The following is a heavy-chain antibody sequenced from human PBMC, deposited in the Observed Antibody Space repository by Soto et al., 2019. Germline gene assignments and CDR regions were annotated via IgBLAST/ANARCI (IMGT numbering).Heavy chain of an antibody. CDR1: GGSISSGDYY. J-gene: IGHJ5*02. V-gene: IGHV4-30-4*01. D-gene: IGHD5-12*01. CDR3: AVEMATIGNWFDP. Sequence: PSETLSLTCTVSGGSISSGDYYWSWIRQPPGKGLEWIGYIYYSGSTYYNPPLKSRVTISVDTSKNQFSLKLGSVTAAATAVYYCAVEMATIGNWFDPWGQGTLVTVSS. CDR2: IYYSGST.